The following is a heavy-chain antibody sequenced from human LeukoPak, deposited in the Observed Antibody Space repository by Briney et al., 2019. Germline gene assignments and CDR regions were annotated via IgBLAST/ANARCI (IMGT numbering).Heavy chain of an antibody. J-gene: IGHJ4*02. CDR1: GFTVSSNY. CDR3: ARVLTGYYTY. Sequence: GGSLRLSCAAPGFTVSSNYMSWVRQAPGKGLEWVSVIYSGGSIYYADSVKGRFTISRDNSKNTLYLQMNSLRAEDTAVYYCARVLTGYYTYWGQGTLVTVSS. D-gene: IGHD3-9*01. CDR2: IYSGGSI. V-gene: IGHV3-53*01.